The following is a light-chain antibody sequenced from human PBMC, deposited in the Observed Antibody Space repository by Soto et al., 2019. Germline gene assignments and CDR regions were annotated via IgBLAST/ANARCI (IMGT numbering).Light chain of an antibody. CDR3: QHRINWPLT. V-gene: IGKV3-11*01. CDR2: DAS. J-gene: IGKJ4*01. CDR1: QSVSSY. Sequence: EIVLTQSPATLSLSPGERATLSCRASQSVSSYLAWYQQTPGQAPRLLIYDASNRATGIPARFSGSGSGTDFTLTISSLEPEDFAVYYCQHRINWPLTFGGGTKVEIK.